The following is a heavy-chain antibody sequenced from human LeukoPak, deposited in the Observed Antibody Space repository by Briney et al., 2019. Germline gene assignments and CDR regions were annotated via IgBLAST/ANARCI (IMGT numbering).Heavy chain of an antibody. CDR2: INHSGST. Sequence: SETLSLTCAVYGGSFSGYYWSWIRQPPGKGLEWIGEINHSGSTNYYPSLKSRVTLSVDTSKNQFSLKLSSVTAADTAVYYCARVVVENIVATIMGFDYWGQGTLVTVSS. D-gene: IGHD5-12*01. CDR3: ARVVVENIVATIMGFDY. V-gene: IGHV4-34*01. CDR1: GGSFSGYY. J-gene: IGHJ4*02.